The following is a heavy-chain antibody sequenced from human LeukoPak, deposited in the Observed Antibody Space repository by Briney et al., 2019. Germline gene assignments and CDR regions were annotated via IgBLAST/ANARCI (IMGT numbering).Heavy chain of an antibody. CDR1: GFTVSNNY. V-gene: IGHV3-53*01. Sequence: GGSLRLSCAASGFTVSNNYVSWVRQAPGKGLEWVSVIYSGGSTYYADSVKGRFTISRDDSKNTLYLQMNSLRAEDTAVYYCARGGPNMSPWGGFDIWGQGTMVTVSS. CDR3: ARGGPNMSPWGGFDI. J-gene: IGHJ3*02. D-gene: IGHD7-27*01. CDR2: IYSGGST.